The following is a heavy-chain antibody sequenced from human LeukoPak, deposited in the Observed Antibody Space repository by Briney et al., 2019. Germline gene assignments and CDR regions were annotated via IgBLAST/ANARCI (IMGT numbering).Heavy chain of an antibody. CDR1: LDSTTSNF. D-gene: IGHD1-14*01. V-gene: IGHV4-4*02. CDR3: AREILGGFNPGAY. Sequence: SETLSLTCTVSLDSTTSNFWSWVRQPPGKGLEWIGEIHRSGSPYYNPSLQSRVTISIDRSRNQIALELSSVTAADTAVYYCAREILGGFNPGAYWGQGILVTVSS. CDR2: IHRSGSP. J-gene: IGHJ4*02.